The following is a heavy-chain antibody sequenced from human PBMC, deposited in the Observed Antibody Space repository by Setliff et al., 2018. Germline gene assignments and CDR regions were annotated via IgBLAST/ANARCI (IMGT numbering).Heavy chain of an antibody. CDR3: ARGRAGHSGH. Sequence: PSETLSLTCTVSGGSISSASYYWSWIRQPAGGGLEWIGRIYTSVSGSNKYNPSLKGRATISVDTSKNQFSLKLSSVTAADTAVYYCARGRAGHSGHWGQGTLVTVSS. V-gene: IGHV4-61*02. J-gene: IGHJ4*02. CDR2: IYTSVSGSN. CDR1: GGSISSASYY. D-gene: IGHD6-19*01.